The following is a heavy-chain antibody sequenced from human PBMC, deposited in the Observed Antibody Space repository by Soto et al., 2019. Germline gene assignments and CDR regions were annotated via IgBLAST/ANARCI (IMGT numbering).Heavy chain of an antibody. V-gene: IGHV1-18*01. Sequence: GASVKVSCKASGYTFTSYGISWVRQAHGQGLEWMGWISAYNGNTNYAQKLQGRVTMTTDTSTSTAYMELRSLRSDDTAVYYCARGAVYDFWSGYYTDWFDPWGQGTLVTVSS. CDR2: ISAYNGNT. CDR3: ARGAVYDFWSGYYTDWFDP. CDR1: GYTFTSYG. D-gene: IGHD3-3*01. J-gene: IGHJ5*02.